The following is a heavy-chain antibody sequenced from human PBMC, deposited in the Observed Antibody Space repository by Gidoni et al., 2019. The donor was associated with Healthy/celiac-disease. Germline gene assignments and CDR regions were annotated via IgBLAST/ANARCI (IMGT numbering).Heavy chain of an antibody. CDR2: INPNSVVT. CDR3: ARDHCSGGSCYVFDY. V-gene: IGHV1-2*02. J-gene: IGHJ4*02. CDR1: GYTFTGSY. D-gene: IGHD2-15*01. Sequence: QVQLVQSGAEVKKPGASVKVSCKASGYTFTGSYMNWVRQAPGQGLEWMGWINPNSVVTNYAQKFQGRVTMTRDTSISTAYMELSRLRSDDTAVYYCARDHCSGGSCYVFDYWGQGTLVTVSS.